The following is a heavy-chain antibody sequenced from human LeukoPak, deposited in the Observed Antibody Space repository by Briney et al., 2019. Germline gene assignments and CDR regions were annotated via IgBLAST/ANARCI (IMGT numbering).Heavy chain of an antibody. CDR3: ARNWFDP. Sequence: GGSLRLSCAASGFTVSSDYMSRVRQAPGKGLEWVSVIYSGGSTYYADSVKGRFTISRDKSKNPVYLQMNSLRFEDTAMYYCARNWFDPWGQGTLVTVSS. V-gene: IGHV3-53*05. CDR1: GFTVSSDY. J-gene: IGHJ5*02. CDR2: IYSGGST.